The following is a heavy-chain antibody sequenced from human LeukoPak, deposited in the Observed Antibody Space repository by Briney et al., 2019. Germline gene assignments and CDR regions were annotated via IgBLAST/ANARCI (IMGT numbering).Heavy chain of an antibody. CDR2: IYYSGST. J-gene: IGHJ4*02. D-gene: IGHD2-2*01. CDR3: ARMNQLYYFDY. CDR1: GGSISSGGYY. Sequence: PSETLSLTCTVSGGSISSGGYYWSWIRQHPGKGLEWIGYIYYSGSTYYNPSLKSRVTISVDTSKNQFSLKLSSVTAADTAAYYCARMNQLYYFDYWGQGTLVTVSP. V-gene: IGHV4-31*03.